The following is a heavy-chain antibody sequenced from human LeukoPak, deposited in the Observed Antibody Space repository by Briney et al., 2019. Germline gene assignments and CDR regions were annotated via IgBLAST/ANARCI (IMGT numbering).Heavy chain of an antibody. D-gene: IGHD1-14*01. Sequence: SVKVSCKASGGTFSSYAISWVRQAPGQGLEWMGRIIPILGIANYAQKFQGRVTITADKSTSTAYMGLSSLRSEDTAVYYCARDQAAITTPLAWSFALWGRGTLVTVSS. V-gene: IGHV1-69*04. CDR2: IIPILGIA. CDR1: GGTFSSYA. CDR3: ARDQAAITTPLAWSFAL. J-gene: IGHJ2*01.